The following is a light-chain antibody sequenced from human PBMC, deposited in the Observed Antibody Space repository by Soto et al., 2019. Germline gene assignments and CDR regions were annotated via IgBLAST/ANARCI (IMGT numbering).Light chain of an antibody. CDR1: SSNLGAGYD. CDR2: GNR. V-gene: IGLV1-40*01. CDR3: SSSTSSNTFV. J-gene: IGLJ1*01. Sequence: QSVLTQPPSVSGAPGQRVTISCTGNSSNLGAGYDVHWYQQLPGAAPKLVIFGNRNRSSGVSTRFSGSKSGNTASLTISGLQAEDEADYYCSSSTSSNTFVFGTGTKVTVL.